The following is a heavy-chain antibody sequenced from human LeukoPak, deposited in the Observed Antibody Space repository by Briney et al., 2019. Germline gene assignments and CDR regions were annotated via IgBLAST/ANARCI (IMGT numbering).Heavy chain of an antibody. V-gene: IGHV4-39*01. CDR3: ARAVGGGFDY. J-gene: IGHJ4*02. Sequence: PSETLSLTCTVSGGSISSSSYYWGWIRQPPGKGLEWIGSIYYSGSTYYNPSLKSRVTISVDTSKNQFSLKLSSVTAADTAVYYCARAVGGGFDYWGQGTLVTVSS. D-gene: IGHD6-19*01. CDR2: IYYSGST. CDR1: GGSISSSSYY.